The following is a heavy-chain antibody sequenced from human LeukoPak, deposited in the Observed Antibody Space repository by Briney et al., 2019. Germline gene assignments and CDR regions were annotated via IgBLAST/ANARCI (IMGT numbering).Heavy chain of an antibody. Sequence: GGSLRLSCAASGFTVSSNYMSWVRQAPGKGLEWVSVIYSGGSTYYADSVKGRFTISRDNSKNTLYLQMNSLRAEDTAVYYCAKWGDYDVLTGYYDPDYWGQGTLVTVSS. CDR3: AKWGDYDVLTGYYDPDY. CDR2: IYSGGST. D-gene: IGHD3-9*01. CDR1: GFTVSSNY. V-gene: IGHV3-53*01. J-gene: IGHJ4*02.